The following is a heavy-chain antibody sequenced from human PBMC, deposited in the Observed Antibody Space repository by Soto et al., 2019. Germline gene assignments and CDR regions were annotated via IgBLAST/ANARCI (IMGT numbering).Heavy chain of an antibody. CDR1: GGSISSGGYY. Sequence: SETLSLTCTVSGGSISSGGYYWSWIRQHPGKGLEWIGYIYYSGSTYYNPSLKSRVTISVDTSKNQFSLKLSSVTAADTAVYYCAREEITFGGVIVGFDYWGQGTLVTVSS. V-gene: IGHV4-31*03. CDR3: AREEITFGGVIVGFDY. CDR2: IYYSGST. J-gene: IGHJ4*02. D-gene: IGHD3-16*02.